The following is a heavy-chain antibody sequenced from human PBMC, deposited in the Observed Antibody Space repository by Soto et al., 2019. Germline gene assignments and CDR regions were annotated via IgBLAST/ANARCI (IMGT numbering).Heavy chain of an antibody. D-gene: IGHD1-1*01. CDR3: AKNGPTPYYFYGMDV. Sequence: QGQLVHSGPEVKKPGASVKVSCKTSGYTFSRYGTSWVRQAPRQGLEWMGWISGHNGDTNYAQKVQGRVTMTIDTSTYTAYMELRSLTSDDTAIYYCAKNGPTPYYFYGMDVWGQGPTGTVSS. CDR2: ISGHNGDT. V-gene: IGHV1-18*01. CDR1: GYTFSRYG. J-gene: IGHJ6*01.